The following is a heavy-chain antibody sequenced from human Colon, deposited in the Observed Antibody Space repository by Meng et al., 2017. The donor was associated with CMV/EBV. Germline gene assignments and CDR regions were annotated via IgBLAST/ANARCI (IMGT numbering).Heavy chain of an antibody. J-gene: IGHJ6*02. CDR3: ASPPPMVRGVITEQPYYYYGMDV. CDR2: IIPIFGTA. D-gene: IGHD3-10*01. Sequence: SVKVSCKASGGTFSSYAISWVRQAPGQGLEWMGGIIPIFGTANYAQKFQGRVTITTDESTSTAYMELSSLRSEDTAVYYCASPPPMVRGVITEQPYYYYGMDVWGQGTTVTVSS. V-gene: IGHV1-69*05. CDR1: GGTFSSYA.